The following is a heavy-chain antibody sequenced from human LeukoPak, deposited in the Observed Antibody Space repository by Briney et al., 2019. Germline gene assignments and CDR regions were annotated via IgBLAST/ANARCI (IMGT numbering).Heavy chain of an antibody. Sequence: PGGSLRLSCAASGFTFSSFWMTWVRQAPGKRLEYVANIKQDGTDKYYVDSVKGRFTISRDNAKNSLYLQMNSLRAEDTALYYCARGFGAFDIWGQGTMVTVSS. CDR2: IKQDGTDK. V-gene: IGHV3-7*01. CDR3: ARGFGAFDI. J-gene: IGHJ3*02. D-gene: IGHD3-16*01. CDR1: GFTFSSFW.